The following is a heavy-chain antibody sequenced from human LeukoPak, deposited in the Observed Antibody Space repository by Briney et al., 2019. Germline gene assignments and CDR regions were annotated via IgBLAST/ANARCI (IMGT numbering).Heavy chain of an antibody. CDR2: ISSSSSYI. D-gene: IGHD6-13*01. CDR3: ASIAAAVDFDY. V-gene: IGHV3-21*01. CDR1: GFTFSSYS. J-gene: IGHJ4*02. Sequence: GGSLRLSCAASGFTFSSYSVNWVRQAPGKGLEWVSSISSSSSYIYYADSVKGRFTISRDNAKNSLYLQMNSLRAEDTAVYYCASIAAAVDFDYWGQGTLVTVSS.